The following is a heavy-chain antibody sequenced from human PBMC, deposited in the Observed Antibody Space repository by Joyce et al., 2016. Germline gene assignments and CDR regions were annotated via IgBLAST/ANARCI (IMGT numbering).Heavy chain of an antibody. CDR2: IIPIIRIA. D-gene: IGHD3-22*01. V-gene: IGHV1-69*02. Sequence: QVQLVQSGAEVKKPGSSVKVSCKASGGTFSSYNINWVRQAPGQGLEWMGRIIPIIRIANYAQKFQGRVRIIADKSTNTAYMELSSLRSEDTAVYYCARTKSYYESIGYSYAFDTWGQGTMVTVSS. CDR3: ARTKSYYESIGYSYAFDT. J-gene: IGHJ3*02. CDR1: GGTFSSYN.